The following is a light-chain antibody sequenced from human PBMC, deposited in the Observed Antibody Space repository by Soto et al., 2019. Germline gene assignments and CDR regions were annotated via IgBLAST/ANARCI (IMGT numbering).Light chain of an antibody. J-gene: IGKJ3*01. CDR1: QGISTY. CDR2: AAS. V-gene: IGKV1-39*01. Sequence: DIQMTQTPSSLSESAGDRVTITCRASQGISTYLNWYQQKPGKAPKLLIYAASSLQSGVPSRFSGSGSGTDFTLTISSLQPEDFATYYCQQSYSTPPLTFGPGTKVDI. CDR3: QQSYSTPPLT.